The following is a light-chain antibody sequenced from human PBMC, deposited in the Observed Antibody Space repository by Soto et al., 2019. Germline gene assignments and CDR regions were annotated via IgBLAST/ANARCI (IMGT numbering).Light chain of an antibody. V-gene: IGKV1-5*01. Sequence: DIQVTQSPSTLSASVGDRVTITCRASQSISNWLAWYQQKPGKAPKLLIYDASSLESGVPSRFSGSGSGTEFTLTISSLQPDDFATYYCQQYNSLWTFGQGTKVDIK. CDR1: QSISNW. J-gene: IGKJ1*01. CDR3: QQYNSLWT. CDR2: DAS.